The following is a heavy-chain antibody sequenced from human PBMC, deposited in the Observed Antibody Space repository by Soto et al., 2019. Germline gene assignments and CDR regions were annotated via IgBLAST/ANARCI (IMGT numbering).Heavy chain of an antibody. CDR2: INPNSGGT. D-gene: IGHD5-18*01. CDR1: GYTFTGYY. CDR3: AREKDTAMGDYYYGMDV. V-gene: IGHV1-2*04. Sequence: PSVKVCCKSSGYTFTGYYMHWVRQAPGQGLEWMGWINPNSGGTNYAQKFQGWVTMTRDTSISTAYMELSRLRSDDTAVYYCAREKDTAMGDYYYGMDVWGQGTTVTVSS. J-gene: IGHJ6*02.